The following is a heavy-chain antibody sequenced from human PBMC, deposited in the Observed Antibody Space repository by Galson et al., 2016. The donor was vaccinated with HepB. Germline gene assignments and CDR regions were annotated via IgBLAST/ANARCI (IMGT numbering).Heavy chain of an antibody. CDR3: VVSVYYR. Sequence: SLRLSCPASGFPFSAYGMSWVRQAPGKGLEWVSDISYDASSLHYADSVKGRFTVSRDNSGHTLYLQMNSLIPEDTAVYYCVVSVYYRWGRGTLVTVSS. V-gene: IGHV3-30*03. J-gene: IGHJ5*02. D-gene: IGHD3-22*01. CDR1: GFPFSAYG. CDR2: ISYDASSL.